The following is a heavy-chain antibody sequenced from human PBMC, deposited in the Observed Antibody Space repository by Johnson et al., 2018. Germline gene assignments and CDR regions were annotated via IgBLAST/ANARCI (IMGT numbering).Heavy chain of an antibody. V-gene: IGHV3-23*04. Sequence: VQLVQSGGGLVKPGGSXRLSGVISGFTFSNAWMSWVRQAPGKGLEWVSAISGSGGSTYYAASVKGRFTISRDNSKNTLYLQLNSLRAEDTAVYYCAKDPSSYCSSTTCGNDAFDIWGQGTMVTVSS. CDR2: ISGSGGST. D-gene: IGHD2-2*01. CDR3: AKDPSSYCSSTTCGNDAFDI. CDR1: GFTFSNAW. J-gene: IGHJ3*02.